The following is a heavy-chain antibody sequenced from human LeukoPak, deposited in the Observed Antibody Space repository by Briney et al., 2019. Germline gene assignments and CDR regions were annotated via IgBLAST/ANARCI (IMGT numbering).Heavy chain of an antibody. CDR2: IKSKTDGGTT. CDR1: GFTFSNAW. CDR3: FVVVVPVATRLGGSDY. Sequence: GGSLRLSCAASGFTFSNAWMSWVRQAPGKGLEWVGRIKSKTDGGTTDYAAPVKGRFTISRDDSKNTLYLQMNSLKTEDTAVYYCFVVVVPVATRLGGSDYWGQGTLVTVSS. J-gene: IGHJ4*02. V-gene: IGHV3-15*01. D-gene: IGHD2-2*01.